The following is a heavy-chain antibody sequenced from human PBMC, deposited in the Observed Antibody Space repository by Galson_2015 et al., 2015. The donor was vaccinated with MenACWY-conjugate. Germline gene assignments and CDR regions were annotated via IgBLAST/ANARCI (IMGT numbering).Heavy chain of an antibody. CDR1: GFSLTTNPLG. J-gene: IGHJ4*02. Sequence: PALVKPTQTLTLTCTFSGFSLTTNPLGVGWIRRPPGKALEWLALIYWDDDKRYSPSLRSRVSITKDTSNNQVVLTMTNVDPVDTATYYCAHRRRYSGNWDGGYFDNWGQGTLVTVSS. V-gene: IGHV2-5*02. CDR2: IYWDDDK. CDR3: AHRRRYSGNWDGGYFDN. D-gene: IGHD1-26*01.